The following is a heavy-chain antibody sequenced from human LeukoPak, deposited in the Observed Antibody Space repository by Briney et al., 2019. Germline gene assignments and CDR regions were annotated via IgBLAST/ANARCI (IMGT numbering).Heavy chain of an antibody. D-gene: IGHD4-23*01. CDR2: IYSGGST. Sequence: GGSLRLSCAASGFTVSSNYMSWVRQAPGKGLEWVSVIYSGGSTYYADSVKGRFTISRDNSKNTLYLQMNSLRAEDTAVYYCAKDHRGNSLGRYWGQGTLVTVSS. CDR3: AKDHRGNSLGRY. J-gene: IGHJ4*02. CDR1: GFTVSSNY. V-gene: IGHV3-53*01.